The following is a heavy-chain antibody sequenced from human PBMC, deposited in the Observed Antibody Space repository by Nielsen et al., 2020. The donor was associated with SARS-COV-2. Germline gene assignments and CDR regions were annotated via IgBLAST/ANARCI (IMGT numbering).Heavy chain of an antibody. V-gene: IGHV3-13*01. CDR2: IGTAGDT. CDR3: ARVAAPGIAAAGTRGYYYGMDV. J-gene: IGHJ6*02. D-gene: IGHD6-13*01. Sequence: GESLKISCAASGFTFSSYDMHWVRQATGKGLEWVSAIGTAGDTYYPGSVKGRFTISRENAKNSLYLQMNSLRAGDTAVYYCARVAAPGIAAAGTRGYYYGMDVWGQGTTVTVSS. CDR1: GFTFSSYD.